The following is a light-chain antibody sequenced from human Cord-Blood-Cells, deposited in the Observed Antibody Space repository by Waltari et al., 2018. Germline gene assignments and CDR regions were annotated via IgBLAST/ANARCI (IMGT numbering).Light chain of an antibody. CDR2: EVS. Sequence: QSALTQPASVSGSPGQSITISCTGNSSDVGGYNYVSWYQQHPGTAPKLMIYEVSNRPSGVSNRFSGSKSGNTASLTISGLQAEDEADYYCSSYTSSSTLVVFGGGTKLTVL. CDR1: SSDVGGYNY. CDR3: SSYTSSSTLVV. J-gene: IGLJ2*01. V-gene: IGLV2-14*01.